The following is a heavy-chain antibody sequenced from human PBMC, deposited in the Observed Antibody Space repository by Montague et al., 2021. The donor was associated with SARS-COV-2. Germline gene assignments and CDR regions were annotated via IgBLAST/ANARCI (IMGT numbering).Heavy chain of an antibody. CDR2: IKQDGSEK. CDR3: ARLGYCSGGSCIDP. J-gene: IGHJ5*02. Sequence: SLRLSCAASGFPFSSYWMSWVRQAPGKGLEWVANIKQDGSEKYYVDSVKGRLTISRDNAKNSLYLQMNSLRAEDTAVYYCARLGYCSGGSCIDPWGQGTLVTVSS. D-gene: IGHD2-15*01. CDR1: GFPFSSYW. V-gene: IGHV3-7*01.